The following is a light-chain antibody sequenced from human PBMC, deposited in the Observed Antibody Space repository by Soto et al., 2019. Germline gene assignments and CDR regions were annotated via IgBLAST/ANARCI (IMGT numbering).Light chain of an antibody. CDR3: HQYGSSQK. Sequence: EIVLTQSSGTLSLSPGERATLSCRASQTVGSSFLAWFQHKPGQAPRLLIYGASTRATGIPDRFSGSGSGTDFTLTISRLEPEDFAVYYCHQYGSSQKFGQGTKVDIK. V-gene: IGKV3-20*01. J-gene: IGKJ1*01. CDR1: QTVGSSF. CDR2: GAS.